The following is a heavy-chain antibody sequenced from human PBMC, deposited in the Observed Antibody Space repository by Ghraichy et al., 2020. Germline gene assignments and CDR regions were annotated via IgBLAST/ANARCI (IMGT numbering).Heavy chain of an antibody. CDR3: ARTTVVTQGAFDI. CDR1: GGSISSYY. V-gene: IGHV4-59*01. Sequence: SETLSLTCTVSGGSISSYYWSWIRQPPGKGLEWIGYIYYSGSTNYNPSLKSRVTISVDTSKNQFSLKLSSVTAADTAVYYCARTTVVTQGAFDIWGQGTMVTVSS. CDR2: IYYSGST. J-gene: IGHJ3*02. D-gene: IGHD4-23*01.